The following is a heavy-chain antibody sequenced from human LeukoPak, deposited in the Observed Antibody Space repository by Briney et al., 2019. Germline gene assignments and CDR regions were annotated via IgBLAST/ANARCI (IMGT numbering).Heavy chain of an antibody. CDR3: ARENWPSPGGPDV. Sequence: ASVKVSCKSSGSTFTSYGISWVRQAPGQGLEWRGWISVYNGNTNYAQKPQGRVTMTTDTSPSTAYMALRSLRSDDTAVYYCARENWPSPGGPDVWGQGTTVTVSS. CDR1: GSTFTSYG. CDR2: ISVYNGNT. D-gene: IGHD1-1*01. J-gene: IGHJ6*02. V-gene: IGHV1-18*01.